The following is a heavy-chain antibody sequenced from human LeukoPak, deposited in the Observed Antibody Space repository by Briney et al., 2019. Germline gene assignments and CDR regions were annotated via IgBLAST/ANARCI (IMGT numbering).Heavy chain of an antibody. CDR3: ARETAAAGDY. J-gene: IGHJ4*02. D-gene: IGHD6-13*01. CDR1: GFTVSSNY. Sequence: GGSLRVSCAASGFTVSSNYMSWVRQAPGKGLEWVSVIYSGGSTYYADSVKGRFTISRDNSKNTLYLQMNSLRAEDTAVYYCARETAAAGDYWGQGTLVTVSS. CDR2: IYSGGST. V-gene: IGHV3-53*01.